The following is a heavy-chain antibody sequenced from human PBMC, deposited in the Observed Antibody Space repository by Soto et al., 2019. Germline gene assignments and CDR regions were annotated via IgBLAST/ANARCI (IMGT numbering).Heavy chain of an antibody. CDR3: ARGRAVVVADHFDY. D-gene: IGHD2-15*01. V-gene: IGHV4-34*01. J-gene: IGHJ4*02. CDR1: GGSISSYY. CDR2: INHSGST. Sequence: PSETLSLTCTVSGGSISSYYWNWIRQPPGKGLEWIGEINHSGSTNYNPSLKSRVTISVDTSKNQFSLKLSSVTAADTAVYYCARGRAVVVADHFDYWGQGTLVTVSS.